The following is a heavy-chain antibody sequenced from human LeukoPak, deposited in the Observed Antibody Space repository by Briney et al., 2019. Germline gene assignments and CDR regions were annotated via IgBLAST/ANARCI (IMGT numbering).Heavy chain of an antibody. V-gene: IGHV3-30*01. CDR1: GFTFSSYA. J-gene: IGHJ4*02. Sequence: PGRSLRLSCAASGFTFSSYAMRWVRQAPGKGLEWVAVISSDGSNKYYADSVKGRFTISRDNSKNTLYPQMNSLRAEDTAVYHCARGHPAASSWPFDAWGQASLATVSS. CDR3: ARGHPAASSWPFDA. CDR2: ISSDGSNK. D-gene: IGHD2-2*01.